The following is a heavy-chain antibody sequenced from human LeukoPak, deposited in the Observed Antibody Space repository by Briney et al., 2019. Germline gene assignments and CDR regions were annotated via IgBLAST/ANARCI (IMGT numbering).Heavy chain of an antibody. D-gene: IGHD3-10*01. V-gene: IGHV1-2*02. Sequence: ASVKLSCKASGYTFTGYYMHWVRQAPGQGLEWMGWINPNSGGTNYAQKFQGRVTMTRDTSISTAYMGLSRLRSDDTAVYYCARVGFGELLNDYWGQGTLVTVSS. J-gene: IGHJ4*02. CDR2: INPNSGGT. CDR1: GYTFTGYY. CDR3: ARVGFGELLNDY.